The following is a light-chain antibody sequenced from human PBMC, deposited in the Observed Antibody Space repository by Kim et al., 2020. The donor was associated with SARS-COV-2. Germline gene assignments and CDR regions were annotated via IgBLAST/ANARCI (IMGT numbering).Light chain of an antibody. J-gene: IGKJ1*01. CDR1: QSISSW. V-gene: IGKV1-5*03. CDR3: QQYNSYST. CDR2: KAS. Sequence: DIQMTQSPSILSASVGDRVTITCRASQSISSWLAWYQQEPGKAPKLLIYKASSLESGVPSRFSGSGSGTEFTLTISSLQPDDFATYYCQQYNSYSTFGQGTKVDIK.